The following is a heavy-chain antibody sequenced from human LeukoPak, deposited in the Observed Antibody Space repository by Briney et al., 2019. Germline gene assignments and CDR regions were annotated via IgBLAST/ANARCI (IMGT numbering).Heavy chain of an antibody. V-gene: IGHV3-11*01. Sequence: GGSLRLSCAASGFTFSDYYMSWIRKAPGMGLEWVSYISSSGSTIYYADSVKGRFTISRDNAKNSLYLQMNSLRAEDTAVYYCARDRYYDFYYMDVWGQGTMVTVSS. CDR2: ISSSGSTI. CDR1: GFTFSDYY. J-gene: IGHJ6*03. D-gene: IGHD3-9*01. CDR3: ARDRYYDFYYMDV.